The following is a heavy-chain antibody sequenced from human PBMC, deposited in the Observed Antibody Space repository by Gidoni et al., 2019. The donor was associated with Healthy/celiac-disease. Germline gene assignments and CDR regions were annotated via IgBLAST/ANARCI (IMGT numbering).Heavy chain of an antibody. CDR1: GFTFSSYG. CDR2: ISYDGRNK. J-gene: IGHJ4*02. Sequence: QVQLVESGGGVVQPGRSLRLSCAASGFTFSSYGMHWVRQAPGKGLAGVAVISYDGRNKYYADSVKGRFTISRDNSKNTLYLQMNSLRAEDTAVYYCAKDDFWSGYYTGLWDYWGQGTLVTVSS. CDR3: AKDDFWSGYYTGLWDY. D-gene: IGHD3-3*01. V-gene: IGHV3-30*18.